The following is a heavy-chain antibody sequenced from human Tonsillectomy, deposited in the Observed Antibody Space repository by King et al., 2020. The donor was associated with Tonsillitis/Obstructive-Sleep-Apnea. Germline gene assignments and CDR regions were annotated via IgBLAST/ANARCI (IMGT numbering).Heavy chain of an antibody. J-gene: IGHJ3*02. CDR1: GGSISVYY. CDR3: ARDGVDFDTFDI. V-gene: IGHV4-59*01. CDR2: IYSSGST. Sequence: QLQESGPGLVKPSETLSLTCTVSGGSISVYYWSWIRQPPGKGLEWIGYIYSSGSTNYNPSLKSRVTISVDTSKNQFSLKLTSVTAADTAVYYCARDGVDFDTFDIWGQGTMVTVSS. D-gene: IGHD3-9*01.